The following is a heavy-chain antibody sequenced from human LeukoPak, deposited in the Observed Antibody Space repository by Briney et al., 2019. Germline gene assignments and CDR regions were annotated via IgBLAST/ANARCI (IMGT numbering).Heavy chain of an antibody. CDR2: IYVTGT. J-gene: IGHJ6*03. CDR1: GGSIGTYY. V-gene: IGHV4-59*08. CDR3: ARHIGGGIEDMDV. Sequence: SETLSLTCTVSGGSIGTYYWSWVRQSPGTGLEWIGYIYVTGTRYNPSLQSRVTISVDRSRNQFFLKMTSVTAADTAVYYCARHIGGGIEDMDVWGRGTKVTVSS. D-gene: IGHD3-16*02.